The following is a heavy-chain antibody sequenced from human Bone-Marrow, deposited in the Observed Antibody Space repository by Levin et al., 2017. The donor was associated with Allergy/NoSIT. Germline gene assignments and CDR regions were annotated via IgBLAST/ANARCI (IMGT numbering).Heavy chain of an antibody. V-gene: IGHV1-3*01. Sequence: GASVKVSCKASGYTFTDYVIHWVRQAPGQSLEWMGWMNAANGNSKNPQKFQGRVTMTRDTSANTAYMELSSLTSEDTGLYFCARDDGSGSHYWAFDFWGQGSLVTVSS. D-gene: IGHD3-10*01. CDR1: GYTFTDYV. CDR3: ARDDGSGSHYWAFDF. J-gene: IGHJ4*02. CDR2: MNAANGNS.